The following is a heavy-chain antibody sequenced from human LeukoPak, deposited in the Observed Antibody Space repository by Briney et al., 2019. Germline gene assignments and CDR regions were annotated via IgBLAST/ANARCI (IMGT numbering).Heavy chain of an antibody. CDR1: GYTFTSYY. V-gene: IGHV1-2*02. J-gene: IGHJ6*02. Sequence: SVKVSCKASGYTFTSYYMHWVRQAPGQGLEWMGWINPNSGGTNYAQKFQGRVTMTRDTSISTAYMDLSRLRSDDTAVYYCARGGNWSPYGMDVWGQETTVTVSS. D-gene: IGHD1-1*01. CDR2: INPNSGGT. CDR3: ARGGNWSPYGMDV.